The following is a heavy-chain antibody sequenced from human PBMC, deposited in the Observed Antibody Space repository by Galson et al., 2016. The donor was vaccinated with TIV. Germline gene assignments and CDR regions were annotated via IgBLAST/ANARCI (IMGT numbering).Heavy chain of an antibody. Sequence: SETLSLTCTVSGDSISSSRHLWGWIRQPPGKGLEWIGTIYYSRHTYYTSSLKSRVTVSVDASRNQFSLKLTSVTASDTAIYYCARQEQEMEAPLWDWGQGTLVTVSS. D-gene: IGHD3-16*01. CDR3: ARQEQEMEAPLWD. J-gene: IGHJ4*02. CDR1: GDSISSSRHL. V-gene: IGHV4-39*01. CDR2: IYYSRHT.